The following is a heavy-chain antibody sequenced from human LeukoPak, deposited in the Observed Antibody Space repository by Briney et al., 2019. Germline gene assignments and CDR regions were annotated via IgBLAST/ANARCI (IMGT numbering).Heavy chain of an antibody. V-gene: IGHV3-7*03. J-gene: IGHJ4*02. D-gene: IGHD2-15*01. CDR1: GFTFSSYW. CDR2: IKQDGSQK. Sequence: GGSLRLSCAVSGFTFSSYWMNWVRQAPGKGLEWVANIKQDGSQKYYVDSVEGRFTISRDNSKNTLYLQMNSLRAEDTALYYCARGVLLQYFDFWGQGALVTVSS. CDR3: ARGVLLQYFDF.